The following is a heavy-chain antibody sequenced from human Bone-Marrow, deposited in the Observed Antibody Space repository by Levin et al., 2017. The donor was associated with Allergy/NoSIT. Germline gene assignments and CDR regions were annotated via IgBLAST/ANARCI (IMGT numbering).Heavy chain of an antibody. CDR1: GDSIRSGAYS. CDR3: ARDRPGDYYGMDV. Sequence: LRLSCTVSGDSIRSGAYSWNWIRQPPGTGLEWIGYIFQSGSTYYNQSLKSRVTISIDRSKNKFSLKLNSVTAADTAVYYCARDRPGDYYGMDVWGQGTTVIVSS. J-gene: IGHJ6*02. V-gene: IGHV4-30-2*01. CDR2: IFQSGST.